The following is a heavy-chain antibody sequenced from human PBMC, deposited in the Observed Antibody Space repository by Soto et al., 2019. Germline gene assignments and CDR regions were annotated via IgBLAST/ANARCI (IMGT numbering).Heavy chain of an antibody. J-gene: IGHJ4*01. D-gene: IGHD5-12*01. Sequence: GGSLRLSCGASGFYLTSFGMNWLRQAPGKGLEWVSSISSNSIYIYYSDLVKGRSTTSRDNTKNSLYLQMDSLRADDSAVYYCTRDWLEDRNYFDHWGHGTLVTVSS. CDR3: TRDWLEDRNYFDH. CDR1: GFYLTSFG. CDR2: ISSNSIYI. V-gene: IGHV3-21*01.